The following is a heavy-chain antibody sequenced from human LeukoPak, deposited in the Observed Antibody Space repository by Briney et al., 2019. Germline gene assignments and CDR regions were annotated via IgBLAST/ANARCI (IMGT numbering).Heavy chain of an antibody. J-gene: IGHJ3*01. CDR1: SGSFGDDY. CDR3: ARFSSLTWGDWGDAFDV. Sequence: SKTLSLSCTIYSGSFGDDYWGWIRQAPGKGLEWIGEIDHGGSTNYNPSLASRVIVSRNTSKNQFFLNVTSVTVADTALYYCARFSSLTWGDWGDAFDVWGRGTMVTVSS. V-gene: IGHV4-34*01. CDR2: IDHGGST. D-gene: IGHD2-21*02.